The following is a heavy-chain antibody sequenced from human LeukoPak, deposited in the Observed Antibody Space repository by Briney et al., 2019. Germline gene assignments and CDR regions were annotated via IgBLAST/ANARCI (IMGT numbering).Heavy chain of an antibody. CDR2: IYYSGST. CDR1: GDSINSYY. Sequence: SETLSLTCNVSGDSINSYYWSWIRQPPGKELEWIGYIYYSGSTNYNPSLKSRDTISVDTSKNQFSLKLSSVTAADTAVYYCARHTTMAHFDYWGQGTLVTVSS. D-gene: IGHD5-18*01. V-gene: IGHV4-59*08. CDR3: ARHTTMAHFDY. J-gene: IGHJ4*02.